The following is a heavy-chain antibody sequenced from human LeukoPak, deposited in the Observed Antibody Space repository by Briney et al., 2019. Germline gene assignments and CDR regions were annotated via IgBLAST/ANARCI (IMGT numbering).Heavy chain of an antibody. CDR1: GFTFSSYF. D-gene: IGHD3-16*01. CDR3: ARERGEGRTRNFDY. J-gene: IGHJ4*02. V-gene: IGHV3-30-3*01. CDR2: ISYDGSIQ. Sequence: GGSLRLSCAASGFTFSSYFVHWVRQAPGKGLDWVTTISYDGSIQYYSDPVKGRFTISRDNSKNTLYLQMNSLKPEDTAMYYCARERGEGRTRNFDYWGQGTLVTVSS.